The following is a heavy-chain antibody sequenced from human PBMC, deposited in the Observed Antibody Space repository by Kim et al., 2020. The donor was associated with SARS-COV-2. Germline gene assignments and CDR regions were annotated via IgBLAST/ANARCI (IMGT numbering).Heavy chain of an antibody. V-gene: IGHV1-2*06. Sequence: ASVKVSCKASGYTFTGYYMHWVRQAPGQGLEWIGRINPNSGGTNYAKEFQGRVTMTRDTTISTAYMELSRLRSDDTAVYYCANRLERRIPGYWGQGTLVTVSS. CDR3: ANRLERRIPGY. CDR2: INPNSGGT. J-gene: IGHJ4*02. D-gene: IGHD1-1*01. CDR1: GYTFTGYY.